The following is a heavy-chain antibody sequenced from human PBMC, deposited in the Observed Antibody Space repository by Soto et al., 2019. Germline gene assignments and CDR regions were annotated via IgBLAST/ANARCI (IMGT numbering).Heavy chain of an antibody. D-gene: IGHD3-3*01. CDR2: IYWDDDK. CDR3: ARRKLRFLESQRWFDP. V-gene: IGHV2-5*02. CDR1: GFSLSTSGVA. Sequence: QTTLKESGPTLVNPTQPLTLTCTFSGFSLSTSGVAVGWIRQPPGKALERLALIYWDDDKRYSPSLKSRLTITKDTSKNQVVLTMTNMDPVDTATYYCARRKLRFLESQRWFDPWGQGTLVTVSS. J-gene: IGHJ5*02.